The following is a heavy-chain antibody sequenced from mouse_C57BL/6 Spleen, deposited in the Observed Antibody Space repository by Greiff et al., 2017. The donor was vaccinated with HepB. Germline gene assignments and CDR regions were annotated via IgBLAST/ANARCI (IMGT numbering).Heavy chain of an antibody. D-gene: IGHD2-3*01. CDR2: ISYDGSN. CDR3: ARAGYYRVDYFDY. CDR1: GYSITSGYY. Sequence: ESGPGLVKPSQSLSLTCSVTGYSITSGYYWNWIRQFPGNKLEWMGYISYDGSNNYNPSLKNRISITRDTSKNQFFLKLNSVTTEDTATYYCARAGYYRVDYFDYWGQGTTLTVSS. V-gene: IGHV3-6*01. J-gene: IGHJ2*01.